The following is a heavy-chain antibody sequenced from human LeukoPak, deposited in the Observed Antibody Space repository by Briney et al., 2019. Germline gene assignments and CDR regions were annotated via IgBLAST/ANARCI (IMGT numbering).Heavy chain of an antibody. CDR2: INHSGST. V-gene: IGHV4-34*01. D-gene: IGHD3-9*01. J-gene: IGHJ5*02. CDR1: GGSLSGYY. CDR3: ARATTDYDILTGYLNWFDP. Sequence: KPSETLSLTCAVYGGSLSGYYWSWIRQPPGKGLEWIGEINHSGSTNYNPSLKSRVTISVDTSKNQFSLKLSSVTAADTAVYYCARATTDYDILTGYLNWFDPWGQGTLVTVSS.